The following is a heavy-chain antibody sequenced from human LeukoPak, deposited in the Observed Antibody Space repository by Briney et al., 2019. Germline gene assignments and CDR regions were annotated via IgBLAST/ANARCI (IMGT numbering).Heavy chain of an antibody. CDR3: AKLLTTVTTPYFDY. J-gene: IGHJ4*02. CDR2: ISGSGGGT. D-gene: IGHD4-17*01. Sequence: GSLRPPCAASGFTFSSYAMSWVRQAPGKGLEWVSAISGSGGGTYYADSVKGRFTISRDNSKNTLYLQMNSLRAEDTAVHYCAKLLTTVTTPYFDYWGQGTLVTVSS. CDR1: GFTFSSYA. V-gene: IGHV3-23*01.